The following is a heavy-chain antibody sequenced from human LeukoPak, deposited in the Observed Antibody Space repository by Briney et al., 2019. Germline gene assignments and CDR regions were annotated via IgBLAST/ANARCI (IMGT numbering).Heavy chain of an antibody. CDR2: ISSSSSYI. Sequence: GGSLRLSCAASGFTFSSYSMNWVRQVPGKGLEWVSSISSSSSYIYYADSVKGRFTISRDNAKNSLYLQMNSLRAEDTAVYYCARDPLPGRQGVGNWGQGTLVTVSS. J-gene: IGHJ4*02. CDR3: ARDPLPGRQGVGN. D-gene: IGHD3-3*01. CDR1: GFTFSSYS. V-gene: IGHV3-21*01.